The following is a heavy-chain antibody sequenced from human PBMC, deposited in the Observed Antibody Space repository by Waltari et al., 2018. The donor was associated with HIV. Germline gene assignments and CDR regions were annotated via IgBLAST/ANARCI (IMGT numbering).Heavy chain of an antibody. Sequence: ELQLVESGGGLVKLGGSLGLSCAASGFSFSNVWWSSVRQAPGKGMEWAGGIKSKTDGGTTDYAAPVKGRFTISRDDSKNTLYLQMNSLKSEDTAVYYCTSNNWNDGLIPWVDYYYYGIDVWGQGTTVTVSS. D-gene: IGHD1-1*01. CDR3: TSNNWNDGLIPWVDYYYYGIDV. J-gene: IGHJ6*02. V-gene: IGHV3-15*01. CDR2: IKSKTDGGTT. CDR1: GFSFSNVW.